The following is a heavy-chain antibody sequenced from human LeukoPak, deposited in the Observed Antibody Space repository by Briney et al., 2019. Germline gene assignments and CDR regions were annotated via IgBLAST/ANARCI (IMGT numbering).Heavy chain of an antibody. CDR2: ISGDASVS. CDR1: GLTFRFYA. Sequence: GGSLRLSCAGSGLTFRFYAMTWVRQAPGKGLEWVSGISGDASVSKHADSVKGRFSISRDFAKNSLYLQMNSLRAEDTAVYYCAREKVAGTFDSWGQGALVTVSS. CDR3: AREKVAGTFDS. J-gene: IGHJ4*02. D-gene: IGHD6-19*01. V-gene: IGHV3-23*01.